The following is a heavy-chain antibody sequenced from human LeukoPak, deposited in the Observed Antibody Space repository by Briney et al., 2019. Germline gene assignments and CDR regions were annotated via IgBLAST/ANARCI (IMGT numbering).Heavy chain of an antibody. CDR1: GGSISSGGYS. Sequence: PSETLSLTCAVSGGSISSGGYSWSWIRQPPGKGLEWIGYIYHSGSTYYNPSLKSRVTISVDTSKNQFSLKLSSVTAADTAVYYCAREDCSSTSCRGRYGMDVWGQGTTVTVSS. CDR3: AREDCSSTSCRGRYGMDV. V-gene: IGHV4-30-2*01. J-gene: IGHJ6*02. D-gene: IGHD2-2*01. CDR2: IYHSGST.